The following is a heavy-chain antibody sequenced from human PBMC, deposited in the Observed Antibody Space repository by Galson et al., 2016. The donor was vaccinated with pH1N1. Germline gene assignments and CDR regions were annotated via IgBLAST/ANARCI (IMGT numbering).Heavy chain of an antibody. D-gene: IGHD4-23*01. J-gene: IGHJ3*02. CDR3: ARGRLYGGDALDI. CDR2: IYHTGTT. CDR1: GGSITSGGYS. Sequence: TLSLTCAVSGGSITSGGYSWNWIRQPPGKGLEWIGYIYHTGTTYYNPSLKSRFTISVDTSKNQFSLKVNSVTAADTAIYYCARGRLYGGDALDIWGQGTMVTVSS. V-gene: IGHV4-30-2*01.